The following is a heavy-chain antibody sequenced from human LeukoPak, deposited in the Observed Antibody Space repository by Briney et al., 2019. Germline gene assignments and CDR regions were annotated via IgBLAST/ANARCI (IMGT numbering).Heavy chain of an antibody. Sequence: GGSLRLSCAASGFTFSSYRMSWVRQAPGKGLEWVANIKQDGSEKYYVDSVKGRFTISRDNAKTSLYLQMNSLRAEDTAVYYCAREYYDILTGYYHSYFDYWGQGTLVTVSS. CDR1: GFTFSSYR. CDR3: AREYYDILTGYYHSYFDY. J-gene: IGHJ4*02. D-gene: IGHD3-9*01. V-gene: IGHV3-7*01. CDR2: IKQDGSEK.